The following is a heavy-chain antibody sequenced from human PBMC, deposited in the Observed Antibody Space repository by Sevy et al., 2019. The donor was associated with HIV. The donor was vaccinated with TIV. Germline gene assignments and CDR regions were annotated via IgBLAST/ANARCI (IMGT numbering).Heavy chain of an antibody. CDR3: ARDCSSTTCLWGLDF. CDR2: IKKDGTEK. Sequence: GGSLRLSCAASGFTFSNYWMSWVRQAPGKGLEWVATIKKDGTEKYYVDSVRGRFTMSRANAKNSLYLQMNSLRVEDTALYYCARDCSSTTCLWGLDFWGQGTTVTVSS. D-gene: IGHD2-2*01. CDR1: GFTFSNYW. V-gene: IGHV3-7*03. J-gene: IGHJ6*02.